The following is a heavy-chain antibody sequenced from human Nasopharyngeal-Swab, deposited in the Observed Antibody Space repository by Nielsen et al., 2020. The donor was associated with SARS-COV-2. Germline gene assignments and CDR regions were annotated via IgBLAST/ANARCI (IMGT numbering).Heavy chain of an antibody. J-gene: IGHJ6*02. CDR2: ISWNGGST. CDR1: GFTFDDYG. D-gene: IGHD4-17*01. V-gene: IGHV3-20*01. Sequence: GESLKISCAASGFTFDDYGMSWVRQAPGKGLEWVSGISWNGGSTGYADSVKGRFTISRDNAKNSLYLQMSSLRAEDTALYHCARNGRYGESYYYYYYGMDVWGQGTTVTVSS. CDR3: ARNGRYGESYYYYYYGMDV.